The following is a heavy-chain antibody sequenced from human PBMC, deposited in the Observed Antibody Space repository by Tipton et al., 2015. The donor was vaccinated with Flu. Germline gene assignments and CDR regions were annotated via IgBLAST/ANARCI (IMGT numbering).Heavy chain of an antibody. J-gene: IGHJ4*02. CDR2: IYYSGST. CDR1: GGSISSSSYY. D-gene: IGHD3-22*01. CDR3: ARGRGYYYDFDY. Sequence: TLSLTCTVSGGSISSSSYYWGWIRQPPEKGLEWIGSIYYSGSTYYNPSLKSRVTISVDTSKNQFSLKLSSVTAADTAVYYCARGRGYYYDFDYWGQGTLVTVSS. V-gene: IGHV4-39*01.